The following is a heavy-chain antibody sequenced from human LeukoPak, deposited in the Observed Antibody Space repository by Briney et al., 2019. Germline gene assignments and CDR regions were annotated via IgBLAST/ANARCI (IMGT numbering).Heavy chain of an antibody. CDR2: IIPIFGTA. J-gene: IGHJ4*02. CDR1: GGTFSSYA. CDR3: ARDRYLPDYYDSSGSFDY. D-gene: IGHD3-22*01. V-gene: IGHV1-69*13. Sequence: GASVKVSCKASGGTFSSYAISWVRQAPGQGLEWMGRIIPIFGTANYAQKFQGRVTITADESTSTAYMELSSLRSEDTAVYYCARDRYLPDYYDSSGSFDYWGQGTLVTVSS.